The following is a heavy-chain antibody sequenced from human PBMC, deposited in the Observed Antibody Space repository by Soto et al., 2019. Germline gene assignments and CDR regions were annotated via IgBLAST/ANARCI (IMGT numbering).Heavy chain of an antibody. CDR2: ISSRSDI. Sequence: GGSLRISCVGSGVTFSTYSINWVRQAPGKGLEWVSSISSRSDIYYADSVKGRFTISRDNAKNSVSLQMNSLRAEDTAVYYCAREYTAWPLAYGLDVWGQGTTVTVSS. D-gene: IGHD2-2*02. CDR3: AREYTAWPLAYGLDV. J-gene: IGHJ6*02. CDR1: GVTFSTYS. V-gene: IGHV3-21*01.